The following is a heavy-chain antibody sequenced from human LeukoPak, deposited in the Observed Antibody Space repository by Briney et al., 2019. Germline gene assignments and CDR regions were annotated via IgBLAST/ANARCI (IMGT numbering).Heavy chain of an antibody. CDR3: ARDGSGSYDAFDI. D-gene: IGHD3-10*01. V-gene: IGHV1-69*05. CDR2: IVPIFGTA. J-gene: IGHJ3*02. CDR1: GGTFSSYA. Sequence: SVKVSCKASGGTFSSYAISWVRQAPGQGLEWMGRIVPIFGTANYAQKFQGRVTITTDESTSTAYMELSSLRSEDTAVYYCARDGSGSYDAFDIWGQGTMVTVSS.